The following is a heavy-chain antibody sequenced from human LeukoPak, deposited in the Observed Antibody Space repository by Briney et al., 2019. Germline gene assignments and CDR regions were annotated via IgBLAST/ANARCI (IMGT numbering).Heavy chain of an antibody. Sequence: PGGSLRLSCAASGFTFSSYSMNWVRQAPGKGLEWVAFIRYNGSNKYYADSVKGRFTISRDSVKNTLYLQMNSLRPEDTAVYYCAKEGDYYGSGSYRDGFDIWGQGTRATVSS. CDR2: IRYNGSNK. CDR1: GFTFSSYS. CDR3: AKEGDYYGSGSYRDGFDI. V-gene: IGHV3-30*02. J-gene: IGHJ3*02. D-gene: IGHD3-10*01.